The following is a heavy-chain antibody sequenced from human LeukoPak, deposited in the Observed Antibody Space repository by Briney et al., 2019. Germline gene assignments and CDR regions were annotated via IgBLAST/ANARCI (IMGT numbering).Heavy chain of an antibody. J-gene: IGHJ6*03. D-gene: IGHD5-18*01. CDR2: IIPIFGTA. V-gene: IGHV1-69*05. CDR1: GGTFSSYA. CDR3: ARARHSYGFHGLRAYYYYYMDV. Sequence: SVTVSCKASGGTFSSYAISWVRQAPGQGLEWMGGIIPIFGTANYAQKFQGRVTITTDESTSTAYMEPSSLRSEDTAVYYCARARHSYGFHGLRAYYYYYMDVWGKGTTVTVSS.